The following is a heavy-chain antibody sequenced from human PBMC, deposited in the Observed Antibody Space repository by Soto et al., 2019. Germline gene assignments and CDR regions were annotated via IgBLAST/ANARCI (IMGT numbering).Heavy chain of an antibody. V-gene: IGHV4-39*01. D-gene: IGHD4-17*01. CDR1: GGSISSSSYY. J-gene: IGHJ4*02. CDR3: ARRGDSLDYGDYESGLAIDY. CDR2: IYYSGST. Sequence: SETLSLTCTVSGGSISSSSYYWGWIRQPPGKGLEWIGSIYYSGSTYYNPSLKSRVTISVDTSKNQFSLKLSSVTAADTAVYYCARRGDSLDYGDYESGLAIDYWGQGTLVTVSS.